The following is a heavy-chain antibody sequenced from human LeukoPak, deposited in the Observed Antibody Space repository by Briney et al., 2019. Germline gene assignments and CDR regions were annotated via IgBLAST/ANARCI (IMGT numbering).Heavy chain of an antibody. CDR1: GYTFTGYY. J-gene: IGHJ3*02. Sequence: ASVKVSCKASGYTFTGYYTHWVRQAPGQGLEWMGRINPNSGGTNYAQKFQGRVTMTRDTSISTAYMELSRLRSDDTAVYYCARDQDVGRITMIEYAFDIWGQGTMVTVSS. CDR3: ARDQDVGRITMIEYAFDI. V-gene: IGHV1-2*06. D-gene: IGHD3-22*01. CDR2: INPNSGGT.